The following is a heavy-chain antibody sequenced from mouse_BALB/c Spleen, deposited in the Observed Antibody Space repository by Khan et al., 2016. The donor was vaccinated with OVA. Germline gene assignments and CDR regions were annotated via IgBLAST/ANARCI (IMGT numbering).Heavy chain of an antibody. V-gene: IGHV1S81*02. CDR1: GYTFTSYY. CDR3: TRSGYGSFAY. Sequence: QIQLVQSGAELVKPGASVKLSCKTSGYTFTSYYMYWVKQSPGQGLEWIGEIIPNNGGANYNEKFKSKATLTVDKSSSTAYMQLSSLTSEDSAVYYCTRSGYGSFAYWGQGTLVTVSA. J-gene: IGHJ3*01. D-gene: IGHD2-2*01. CDR2: IIPNNGGA.